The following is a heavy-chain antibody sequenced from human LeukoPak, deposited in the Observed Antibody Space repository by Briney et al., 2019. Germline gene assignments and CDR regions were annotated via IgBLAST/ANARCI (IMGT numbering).Heavy chain of an antibody. CDR1: GGSFSGYY. CDR2: IYTSGST. D-gene: IGHD3-9*01. Sequence: SETLSLTCAVYGGSFSGYYWSWIRQPPGKGLEWIGRIYTSGSTNYNPSLKSRVTISVDTSKNQFSLKLSSLTAADTAVYYCARMGDISTGTHDAFDIWGQGTMVTVSS. J-gene: IGHJ3*02. V-gene: IGHV4-59*10. CDR3: ARMGDISTGTHDAFDI.